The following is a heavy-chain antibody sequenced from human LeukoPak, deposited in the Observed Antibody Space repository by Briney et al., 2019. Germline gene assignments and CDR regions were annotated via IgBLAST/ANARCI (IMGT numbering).Heavy chain of an antibody. J-gene: IGHJ5*02. CDR2: VNPDSGDT. D-gene: IGHD6-19*01. V-gene: IGHV1-2*02. CDR3: ARVWDASGWSNWFDP. Sequence: ASVKVSCKSSGYKFTAYYIHWIRQAPGQGLEWMGWVNPDSGDTNCTRKYQGRLTLTRDTSVTTVYMELSSLTSDDTAVYYCARVWDASGWSNWFDPWGQGTLVTVSS. CDR1: GYKFTAYY.